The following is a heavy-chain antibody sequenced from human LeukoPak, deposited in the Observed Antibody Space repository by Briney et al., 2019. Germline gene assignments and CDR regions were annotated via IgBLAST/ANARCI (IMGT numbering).Heavy chain of an antibody. J-gene: IGHJ5*02. CDR2: IYVDGRTT. V-gene: IGHV3-74*01. CDR3: IRDFRSANL. CDR1: GFTFSNYW. Sequence: GSLRLSCVASGFTFSNYWMHWVRQPPGKGLVWVSRIYVDGRTTNYADSVKGRFTISRDNAKNTVYLEMNSLSVEDTATYYCIRDFRSANLWGQGTLVTVTS.